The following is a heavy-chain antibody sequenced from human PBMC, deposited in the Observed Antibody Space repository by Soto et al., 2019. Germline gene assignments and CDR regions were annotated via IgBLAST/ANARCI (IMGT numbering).Heavy chain of an antibody. Sequence: VQLVESGGGLGQPGGSLRLSCEASGLTFTNAWMTWVRQAPGKGLEWVGRIKSKTDGGTIDYAAPVKGRFSISRDDSKNTLYLQMNSLKTEDTAVYYCVNSGYYHGVDVWGQGTTVIVSS. CDR3: VNSGYYHGVDV. V-gene: IGHV3-15*07. CDR1: GLTFTNAW. CDR2: IKSKTDGGTI. D-gene: IGHD1-20*01. J-gene: IGHJ6*02.